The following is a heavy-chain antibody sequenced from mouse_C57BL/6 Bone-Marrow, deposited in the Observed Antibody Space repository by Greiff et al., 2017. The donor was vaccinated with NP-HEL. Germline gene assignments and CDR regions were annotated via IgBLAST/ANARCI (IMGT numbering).Heavy chain of an antibody. Sequence: QVQLQQSGAELVRPGTSVKVSCKASGYAFTNYLIEWVKQRPGQGLEWIGVINPGSGGTNYNEKFKGKATLTADKSSSTAYMQLSSLTSEDSAVYFCARRAGLLRRDYWGQGTTLTVSS. V-gene: IGHV1-54*01. CDR1: GYAFTNYL. CDR2: INPGSGGT. J-gene: IGHJ2*01. D-gene: IGHD2-3*01. CDR3: ARRAGLLRRDY.